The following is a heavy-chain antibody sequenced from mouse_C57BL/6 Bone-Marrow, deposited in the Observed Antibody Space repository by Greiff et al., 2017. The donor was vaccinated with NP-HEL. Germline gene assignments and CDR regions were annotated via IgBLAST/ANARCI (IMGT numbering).Heavy chain of an antibody. V-gene: IGHV14-4*01. CDR1: GFNIKDDY. CDR2: IDPENGDT. J-gene: IGHJ3*01. CDR3: TAFPALFAY. Sequence: VQLQQSGAELVRPGASVKLSCTASGFNIKDDYMHWVKQRPEQGLEWIGWIDPENGDTEYASKFQGKATIPADTSSNTAYLQLSSLTSEDTAVYYCTAFPALFAYWGQGTLVTVSA.